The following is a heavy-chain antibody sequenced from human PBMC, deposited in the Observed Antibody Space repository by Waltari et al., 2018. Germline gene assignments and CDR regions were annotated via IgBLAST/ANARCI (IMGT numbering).Heavy chain of an antibody. CDR1: GYSISRGYY. Sequence: VQLQESGPRLVKPSATLSLTCAVSGYSISRGYYWGWIRQPPGKGLEWIGSIYHSGSTYYNPSLKSRVTISVDTSKNQFSRKLSSVTAADTAVYYCARPSFYYGMDVWGQGTTVTVSS. V-gene: IGHV4-38-2*01. CDR3: ARPSFYYGMDV. CDR2: IYHSGST. J-gene: IGHJ6*02.